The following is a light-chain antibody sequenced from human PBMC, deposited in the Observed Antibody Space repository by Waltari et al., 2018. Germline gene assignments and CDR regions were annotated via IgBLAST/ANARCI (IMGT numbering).Light chain of an antibody. Sequence: DIVMTQSPDSLAVSLGERDTINCKSSQSVLYSSNNKNYLAWYQQKPGQPPKLLIYWASTRESGVPDRFSGSGSGTDFTLTISSLQAEDVAVYYCQQYYSTLWTFGQGTKVEIK. CDR2: WAS. CDR3: QQYYSTLWT. J-gene: IGKJ1*01. V-gene: IGKV4-1*01. CDR1: QSVLYSSNNKNY.